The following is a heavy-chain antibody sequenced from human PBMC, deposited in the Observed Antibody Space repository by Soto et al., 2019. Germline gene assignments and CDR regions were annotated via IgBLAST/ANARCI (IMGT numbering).Heavy chain of an antibody. J-gene: IGHJ3*02. CDR2: IYSDGST. V-gene: IGHV3-53*04. Sequence: EVQLVESGGGLVQPGGSLRLSCAASEFTVSNNYISWIRQAPGKGLEWVSVIYSDGSTYYADSVRGRFSISRHSSKNTLYLQMNSLRAEDTAVYYCAREKEELGRAFDIWGQGTMVTVSS. CDR3: AREKEELGRAFDI. D-gene: IGHD3-3*02. CDR1: EFTVSNNY.